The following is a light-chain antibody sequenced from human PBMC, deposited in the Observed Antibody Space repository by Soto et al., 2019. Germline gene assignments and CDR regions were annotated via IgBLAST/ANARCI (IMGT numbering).Light chain of an antibody. Sequence: EIVLTQSPGTLSLSPGERATLSCRAAQSINSNNLAWYQQRPGQGPRLLIYGASTRATGIPDRFSGSGSGTDFTLTITRVEPEDFAMYYCQQYGSPARSFGGGTKVEI. J-gene: IGKJ4*01. V-gene: IGKV3-20*01. CDR2: GAS. CDR3: QQYGSPARS. CDR1: QSINSNN.